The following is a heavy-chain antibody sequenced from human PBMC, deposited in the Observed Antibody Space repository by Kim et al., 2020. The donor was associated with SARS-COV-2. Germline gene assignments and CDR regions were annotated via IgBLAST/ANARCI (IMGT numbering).Heavy chain of an antibody. D-gene: IGHD1-1*01. Sequence: SETLSLTCTVSGGSVSSGDHYWTWIRQHSGRGLEWIGYIFYSGSIFYNPSLKSRVTVSLDTSKNQFSLKLTSVTAADTAVYFCARGPSWLNWNYG. V-gene: IGHV4-31*03. CDR2: IFYSGSI. J-gene: IGHJ6*01. CDR1: GGSVSSGDHY. CDR3: ARGPSWLNWNYG.